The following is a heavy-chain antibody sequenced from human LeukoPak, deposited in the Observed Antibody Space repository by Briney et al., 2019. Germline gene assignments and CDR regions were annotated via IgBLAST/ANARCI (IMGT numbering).Heavy chain of an antibody. CDR1: GFTVNSNY. CDR3: ARGMVRSYYGLDV. D-gene: IGHD3-10*01. J-gene: IGHJ6*02. Sequence: GGSLRLSCAAAGFTVNSNYIHWVRQAPGKGLEWVSVIYSGGGTLYADSVKGRFTISRDISKNTVFLQMDSVRTEDTALYHCARGMVRSYYGLDVWGQGTTVIVSS. V-gene: IGHV3-53*01. CDR2: IYSGGGT.